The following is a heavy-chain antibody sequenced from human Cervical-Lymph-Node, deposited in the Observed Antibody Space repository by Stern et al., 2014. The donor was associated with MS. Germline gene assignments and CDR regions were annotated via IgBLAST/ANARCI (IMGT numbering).Heavy chain of an antibody. CDR2: ISYEGSST. J-gene: IGHJ4*02. V-gene: IGHV3-30*04. D-gene: IGHD6-19*01. CDR1: GFTFSNYA. Sequence: QVPLVESGGGVVQPGRSLRLSCAASGFTFSNYAMFWVRQAQGKGPEWVAHISYEGSSTNYADSVKGRFTVSRDNSMHSLYLQMNSLRPEDTAMYSCVRGSGWYTEYYFDYWGQGVLVTVSS. CDR3: VRGSGWYTEYYFDY.